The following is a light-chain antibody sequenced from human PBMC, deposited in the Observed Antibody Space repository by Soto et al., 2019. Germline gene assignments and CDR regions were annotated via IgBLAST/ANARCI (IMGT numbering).Light chain of an antibody. CDR3: QQYNNWPLP. CDR1: QSVSIN. CDR2: GAS. Sequence: EIVRTQSQATLSVAPGERATLSCSASQSVSINLAWYQQKPGQAPRLLIYGASTRATGIPARFSGSGSGTEFTLTISSLQSEDFAVYYCQQYNNWPLPFGGGTKVEIK. J-gene: IGKJ4*01. V-gene: IGKV3-15*01.